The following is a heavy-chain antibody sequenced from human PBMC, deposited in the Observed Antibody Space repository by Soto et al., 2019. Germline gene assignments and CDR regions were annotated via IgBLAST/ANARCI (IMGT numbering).Heavy chain of an antibody. Sequence: GASVKVSCKASGYTFTSYDINWVRQATGQGLEWMGWMNPNSGNTGYAQKFQGRVTMTRNTSISTAYMELSSLRSEDTAVYYCARDGEGPAADGRGYMHVWGKGTTVTVSS. CDR2: MNPNSGNT. D-gene: IGHD6-13*01. V-gene: IGHV1-8*01. CDR1: GYTFTSYD. CDR3: ARDGEGPAADGRGYMHV. J-gene: IGHJ6*03.